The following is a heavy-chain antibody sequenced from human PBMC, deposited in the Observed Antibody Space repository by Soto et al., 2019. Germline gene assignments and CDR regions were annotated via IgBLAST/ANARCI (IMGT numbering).Heavy chain of an antibody. D-gene: IGHD3-10*01. CDR2: TYYRSKWYN. CDR3: ARERGVLSEAFDI. J-gene: IGHJ3*02. V-gene: IGHV6-1*01. Sequence: SQTLSLTCAISVYSVSSNSAAWNWLIQSPSRGLEWLGRTYYRSKWYNDYAPSVKSQITINPDTSRNQFSLQLNSVTPEDTAVYYCARERGVLSEAFDIWGQGTVVTVSS. CDR1: VYSVSSNSAA.